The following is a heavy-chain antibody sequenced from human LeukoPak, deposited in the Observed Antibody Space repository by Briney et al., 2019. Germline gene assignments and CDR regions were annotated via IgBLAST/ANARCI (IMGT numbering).Heavy chain of an antibody. J-gene: IGHJ4*02. CDR3: ARETDYGSGSSDY. Sequence: SVKVSCKASGYTFTSYGISWVRQAPGQGLEWMGRIIPTFGTANYAQKFQGRVTITTDESTSTAYMELSSLRSEDTAVYYCARETDYGSGSSDYWGQGTLVTVSS. CDR1: GYTFTSYG. V-gene: IGHV1-69*05. D-gene: IGHD3-10*01. CDR2: IIPTFGTA.